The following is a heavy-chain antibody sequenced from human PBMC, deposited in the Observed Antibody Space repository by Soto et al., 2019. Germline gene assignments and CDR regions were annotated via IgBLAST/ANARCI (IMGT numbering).Heavy chain of an antibody. Sequence: GGSLRLSCSASGFTFSSYAMYWVRQAPGKGLEDVSAINNNGYNTYYADSVKGRFTISRDNSANTLHLQMSSLRAEDTAVYYRVKEAGSGVPYFLDYWGQGTLVTVSS. J-gene: IGHJ4*01. CDR2: INNNGYNT. V-gene: IGHV3-64D*06. CDR3: VKEAGSGVPYFLDY. D-gene: IGHD3-10*01. CDR1: GFTFSSYA.